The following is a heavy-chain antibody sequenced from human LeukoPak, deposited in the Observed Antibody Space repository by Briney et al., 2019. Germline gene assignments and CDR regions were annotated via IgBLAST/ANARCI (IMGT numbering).Heavy chain of an antibody. Sequence: GGSLRLSCVASGFSFSSSAMHWVRQAPGKGLDWVSFIHYDANNKYYADSVKGRFTISRDNAKNSLYLQMNSLRAEDTAVYYCARVGLIVGATNYAFDIWDQGTMVTVSS. CDR2: IHYDANNK. CDR3: ARVGLIVGATNYAFDI. V-gene: IGHV3-30*02. D-gene: IGHD1-26*01. J-gene: IGHJ3*02. CDR1: GFSFSSSA.